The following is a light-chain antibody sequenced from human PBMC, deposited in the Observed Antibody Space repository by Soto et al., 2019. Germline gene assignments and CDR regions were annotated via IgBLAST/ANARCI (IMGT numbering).Light chain of an antibody. CDR3: QQYCSSPYT. Sequence: EIVLTQSPGTLYLSPGERTTLSCRASQSVSSSYLAWYQQKPGQAPRLLIYGASSRATGIPDRFSGSGSGTDCTLTISGLEPEDFAVYYCQQYCSSPYTFGRWTKREIK. CDR2: GAS. V-gene: IGKV3-20*01. J-gene: IGKJ2*01. CDR1: QSVSSSY.